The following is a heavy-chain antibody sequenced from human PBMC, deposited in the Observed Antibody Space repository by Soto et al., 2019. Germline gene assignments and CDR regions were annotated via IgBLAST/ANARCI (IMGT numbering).Heavy chain of an antibody. J-gene: IGHJ4*02. CDR3: ARVGCSGGSCFFLYFDY. D-gene: IGHD2-15*01. CDR1: GGSISDYY. Sequence: PSETRSLTCTVSGGSISDYYWTWIRQPPGKGLEWIGDIHYRGGPNYSPSLKSRVTISVDASKNQFSLNLSSVTAADTAVYYCARVGCSGGSCFFLYFDYWGQGTLVTVSS. CDR2: IHYRGGP. V-gene: IGHV4-59*12.